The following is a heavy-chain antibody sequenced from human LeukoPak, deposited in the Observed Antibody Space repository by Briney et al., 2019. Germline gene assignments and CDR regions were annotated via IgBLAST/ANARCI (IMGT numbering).Heavy chain of an antibody. V-gene: IGHV3-7*01. D-gene: IGHD5-24*01. J-gene: IGHJ4*02. CDR3: AKDPEARWLDAEPPYYFDY. Sequence: PGGSLRLSCAASGFTFSNYWMSWVRQAPGKGLEWVANIQQDGSERHYMDSVKGRFTISRDNAKNSLYLQMNSLRAEDTAVYYCAKDPEARWLDAEPPYYFDYWGQGTLVTVSS. CDR2: IQQDGSER. CDR1: GFTFSNYW.